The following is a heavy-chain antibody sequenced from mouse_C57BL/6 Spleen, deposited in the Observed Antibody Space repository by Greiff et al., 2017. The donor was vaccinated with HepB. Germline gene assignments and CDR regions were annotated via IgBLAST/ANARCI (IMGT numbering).Heavy chain of an antibody. Sequence: QVQLKQPGAELVKPGASVKLSCKASGYTFTSYWMHWVKQRPGRGLEWIGRIDPNSGGTKYNEKFKSKATLTVDKPSSTAYMQLSSLTSEDSAVYYCARDITTVVEGFAYWGQGTLVTVSA. CDR3: ARDITTVVEGFAY. D-gene: IGHD1-1*01. V-gene: IGHV1-72*01. CDR2: IDPNSGGT. CDR1: GYTFTSYW. J-gene: IGHJ3*01.